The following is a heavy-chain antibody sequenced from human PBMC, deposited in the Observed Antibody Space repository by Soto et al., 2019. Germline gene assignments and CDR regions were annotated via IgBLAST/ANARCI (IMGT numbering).Heavy chain of an antibody. J-gene: IGHJ6*03. CDR2: IYYSGST. V-gene: IGHV4-59*01. Sequence: PSETLSVTCTVAGGSISSYYWSWIRQPPGKGLEWIGYIYYSGSTNYNPSLKSRVTISVDTSKNQFSLKLSSVTAADTAVYYCARRMEYSSSSSHYYYYYMDVWGKGTTVTVSS. CDR1: GGSISSYY. D-gene: IGHD6-6*01. CDR3: ARRMEYSSSSSHYYYYYMDV.